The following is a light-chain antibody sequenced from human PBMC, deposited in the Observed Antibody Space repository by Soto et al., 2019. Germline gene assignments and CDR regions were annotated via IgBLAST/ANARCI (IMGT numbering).Light chain of an antibody. CDR2: KAS. Sequence: EIQMTQSPSTLSASVGDRVTITCRASQSISSWLAWYQQRPGKPPNLLIYKASTLASGVPSRFSGSGSGTEFTLTIISLQPDDFATYYCQQYHIYSGTFGQGTKVDIK. J-gene: IGKJ1*01. CDR1: QSISSW. V-gene: IGKV1-5*03. CDR3: QQYHIYSGT.